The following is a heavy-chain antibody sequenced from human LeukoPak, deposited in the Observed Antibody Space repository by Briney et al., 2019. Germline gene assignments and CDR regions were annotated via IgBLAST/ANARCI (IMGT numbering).Heavy chain of an antibody. CDR2: IYYSGST. J-gene: IGHJ4*02. Sequence: SETLSLTCTVSGGSISSSSYYWGWVRQPPGKGLEWIGSIYYSGSTYYNPSLKSRVTISVDTSKNQFSLKLSSVAAADTAVYYCARTVDTAMVFDYWGQGTLVTVSS. V-gene: IGHV4-39*01. CDR3: ARTVDTAMVFDY. D-gene: IGHD5-18*01. CDR1: GGSISSSSYY.